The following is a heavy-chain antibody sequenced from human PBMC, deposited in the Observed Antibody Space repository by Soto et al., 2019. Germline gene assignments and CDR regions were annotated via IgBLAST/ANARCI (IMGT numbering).Heavy chain of an antibody. J-gene: IGHJ1*01. V-gene: IGHV3-30*19. D-gene: IGHD3-16*01. CDR2: TSYDGSNK. Sequence: QVQLVESGGGVVQPGTSLRVSCVGSGFTFRSYVIHWVRQAPGKGLEWVALTSYDGSNKYYGDSVRGRFTISRDNSRNTVDLQRDSLRVEDTALYYCARWGTTGGLDVWGQGTLVSVSS. CDR3: ARWGTTGGLDV. CDR1: GFTFRSYV.